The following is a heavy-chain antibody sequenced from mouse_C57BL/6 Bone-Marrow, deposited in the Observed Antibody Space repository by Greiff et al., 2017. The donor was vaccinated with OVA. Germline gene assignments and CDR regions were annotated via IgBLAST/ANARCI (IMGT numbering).Heavy chain of an antibody. Sequence: EVQLVESGGGLVKPGGSLKLSCAASGFTFSDYGMHWVRQAPEKGLEWVAYISSGSSTIYYADTGKGRFTISRDNAKNTLFLQMTSLRSEDTAMYYCARKSSSRYYFDYWGQGTTLTVSS. CDR3: ARKSSSRYYFDY. CDR2: ISSGSSTI. V-gene: IGHV5-17*01. D-gene: IGHD1-3*01. CDR1: GFTFSDYG. J-gene: IGHJ2*01.